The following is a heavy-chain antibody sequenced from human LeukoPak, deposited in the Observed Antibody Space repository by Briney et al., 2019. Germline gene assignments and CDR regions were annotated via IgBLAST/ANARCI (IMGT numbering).Heavy chain of an antibody. V-gene: IGHV1-69*13. CDR1: GGSINNYG. Sequence: ASVKVSCKTSGGSINNYGINWVRQAPGQGLEWIGMIIPLLTRPKYAKKFQGRVTITADESADTAYMEVSRLTSEATAVFFCAIVPKTGMPAITWGPGTLVSVSS. CDR2: IIPLLTRP. CDR3: AIVPKTGMPAIT. D-gene: IGHD6-6*01. J-gene: IGHJ5*02.